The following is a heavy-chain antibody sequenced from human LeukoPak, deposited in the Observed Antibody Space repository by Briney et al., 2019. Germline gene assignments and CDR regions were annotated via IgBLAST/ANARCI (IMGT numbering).Heavy chain of an antibody. CDR3: ARIPNYYDSSGYYYVDY. Sequence: KTLETLSLTCAVYGGSFSGYYWSWIRQPPGKGLEWIGEINHSGSTNYNPSLKSRVTISVDTSKNQFSLKLSSVTAADTAVYYCARIPNYYDSSGYYYVDYWGQGTLVIVSS. J-gene: IGHJ4*02. CDR2: INHSGST. V-gene: IGHV4-34*01. CDR1: GGSFSGYY. D-gene: IGHD3-22*01.